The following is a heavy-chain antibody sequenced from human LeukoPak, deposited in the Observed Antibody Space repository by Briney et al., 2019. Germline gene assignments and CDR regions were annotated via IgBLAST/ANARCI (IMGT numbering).Heavy chain of an antibody. D-gene: IGHD2-8*01. J-gene: IGHJ4*02. V-gene: IGHV3-30*02. CDR2: ISYDGSRK. CDR3: AKKLIGNVDYFGY. Sequence: GGSLRLSXAASGFIFNTYGMHWVRQAPGKGLEWVSYISYDGSRKNYADSVKGRFTISRDNSKNTLFLQMNSLKAEDTAVYYCAKKLIGNVDYFGYWGQGTLVTVSS. CDR1: GFIFNTYG.